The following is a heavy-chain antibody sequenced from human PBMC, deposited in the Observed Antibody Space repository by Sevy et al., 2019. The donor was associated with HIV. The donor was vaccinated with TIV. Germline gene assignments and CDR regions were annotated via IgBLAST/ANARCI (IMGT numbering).Heavy chain of an antibody. Sequence: GGSLRLSCAASGFTFDDYTMNWVRQAPGKGLEWVSLITWDGGSTYYADSVKGRFTISRDNSKNSLYPQMNSLRTEDTALYDCAKDISGEGYLGSGYFDYWGQGTLVTVSS. V-gene: IGHV3-43*01. D-gene: IGHD2-15*01. CDR3: AKDISGEGYLGSGYFDY. J-gene: IGHJ4*02. CDR1: GFTFDDYT. CDR2: ITWDGGST.